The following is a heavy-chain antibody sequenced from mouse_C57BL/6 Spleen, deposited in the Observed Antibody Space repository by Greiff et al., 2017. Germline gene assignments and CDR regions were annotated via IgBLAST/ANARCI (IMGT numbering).Heavy chain of an antibody. D-gene: IGHD1-1*01. J-gene: IGHJ4*01. Sequence: EVHLVESGAELVKPGASVKLSCTASGFNIKDYYMHWVKQRTEQGLEWIGRIDPEDGETKYAPKFQGKATITADTSSNTAYLQLSSLTSEDTAVYYCARDYGSSSSNAMDYWGQGTSVTVSS. CDR1: GFNIKDYY. V-gene: IGHV14-2*01. CDR3: ARDYGSSSSNAMDY. CDR2: IDPEDGET.